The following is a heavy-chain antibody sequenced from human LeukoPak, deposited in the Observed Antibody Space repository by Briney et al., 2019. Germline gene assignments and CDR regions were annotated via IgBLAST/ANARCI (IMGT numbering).Heavy chain of an antibody. J-gene: IGHJ4*02. CDR3: TTDYQLDY. CDR1: GFTFGDLV. CDR2: IRTKVKGGTT. D-gene: IGHD3-16*01. V-gene: IGHV3-49*04. Sequence: GGALILSCTASGFTFGDLVMGWVRQTPGKGLEWVGFIRTKVKGGTTKYAASVQGRFPISRDDSKRIAYLQRNSLKTEDTAVYYCTTDYQLDYWGQGTLVTVSS.